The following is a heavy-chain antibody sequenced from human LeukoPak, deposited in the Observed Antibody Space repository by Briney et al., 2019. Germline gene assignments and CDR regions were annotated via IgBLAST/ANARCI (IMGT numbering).Heavy chain of an antibody. V-gene: IGHV3-21*01. CDR1: GFTFSTFS. Sequence: GGSLRLSSAASGFTFSTFSMNWVRQAPGKGLEWVSSISSSSSYMYYADSVKGRFTISRDNAKNSLYLQMNSLRAEDTAVYYCASGTYFYGSGTLEMDVWGQGTTVTVSS. CDR3: ASGTYFYGSGTLEMDV. J-gene: IGHJ6*02. CDR2: ISSSSSYM. D-gene: IGHD3-10*01.